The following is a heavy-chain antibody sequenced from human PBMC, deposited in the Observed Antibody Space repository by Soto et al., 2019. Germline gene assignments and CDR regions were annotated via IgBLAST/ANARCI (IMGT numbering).Heavy chain of an antibody. D-gene: IGHD3-3*01. J-gene: IGHJ6*02. CDR3: ARGRSYNFWSVYYYYYYGMDV. CDR1: GYTFTSYA. Sequence: ASVKVSCKASGYTFTSYARHWVRQAPGQGLEWIGWISAYNCNKNYAQNQTGSGTMTQKTCFSTAHMEGRRMRPDDTAVYYCARGRSYNFWSVYYYYYYGMDVWGQGTTVTVYS. V-gene: IGHV1-18*01. CDR2: ISAYNCNK.